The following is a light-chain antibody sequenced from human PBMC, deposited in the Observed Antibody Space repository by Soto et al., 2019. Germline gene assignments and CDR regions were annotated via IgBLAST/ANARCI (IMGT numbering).Light chain of an antibody. CDR1: QSVSSN. CDR3: QHYNNWTMT. J-gene: IGKJ1*01. Sequence: EILMTQSPSTLSVSPGERATLSCRASQSVSSNLAWYQQKPGQAPRLLIYRASTRATGIPARFSGSGSGTEFTLTISSLQSEDFAVYYCQHYNNWTMTFGQGTKVDIK. CDR2: RAS. V-gene: IGKV3-15*01.